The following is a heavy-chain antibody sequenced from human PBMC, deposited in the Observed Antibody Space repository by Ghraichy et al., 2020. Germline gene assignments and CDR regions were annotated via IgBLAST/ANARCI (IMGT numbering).Heavy chain of an antibody. Sequence: SETLSLTCTVSGGSINSFYWSWIRQPPGKGLEWIGYIYYSGSTNYNPSLKSRVTISVDTSKNQFSLRLSSVTAADTVVYYCARLIYDSSGLYYFDYWGQGTLVTVSS. CDR1: GGSINSFY. V-gene: IGHV4-59*08. CDR2: IYYSGST. J-gene: IGHJ4*02. CDR3: ARLIYDSSGLYYFDY. D-gene: IGHD3-22*01.